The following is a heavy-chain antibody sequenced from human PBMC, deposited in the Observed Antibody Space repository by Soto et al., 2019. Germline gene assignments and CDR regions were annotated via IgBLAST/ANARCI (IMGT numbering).Heavy chain of an antibody. D-gene: IGHD2-15*01. J-gene: IGHJ6*04. Sequence: PGESLKISCKGSGYSFTSYWIGWVRQMPGKGLEWMGRIDPSDSYTNYSPSFQGHVTISADKSISTAYLQWSSLKASDTAMYYCARQDVFRDYYGMDVWGKGTTVTVSS. CDR3: ARQDVFRDYYGMDV. V-gene: IGHV5-10-1*01. CDR2: IDPSDSYT. CDR1: GYSFTSYW.